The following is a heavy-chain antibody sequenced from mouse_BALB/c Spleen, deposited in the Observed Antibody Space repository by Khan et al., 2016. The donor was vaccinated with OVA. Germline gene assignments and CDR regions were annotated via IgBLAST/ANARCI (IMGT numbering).Heavy chain of an antibody. CDR2: ILPGSGSI. Sequence: QVQLKQSGAELMKPGASVKISCKASGYTFSSYWTEWIKQRPGHGLEWIGEILPGSGSINYNEKFKGKATFTADTSSNTAYMQLSSLTSEDSAVXYCTRHGDYWGQGTTLTVSS. V-gene: IGHV1-9*01. J-gene: IGHJ2*01. CDR1: GYTFSSYW. CDR3: TRHGDY.